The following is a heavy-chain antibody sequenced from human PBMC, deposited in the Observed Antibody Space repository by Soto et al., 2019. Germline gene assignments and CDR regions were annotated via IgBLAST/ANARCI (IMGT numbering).Heavy chain of an antibody. V-gene: IGHV4-59*01. J-gene: IGHJ4*02. D-gene: IGHD2-15*01. CDR1: GGSISSYY. CDR3: ARSIARVAGTWVDY. Sequence: SETLSLTXTVSGGSISSYYWSWIRQPPGKGLEWIGYIYYSGSTNYNPSLKSRVTISVDTSKNQFSLKLSSVTAADTAVYYCARSIARVAGTWVDYWGQGTLVTVSS. CDR2: IYYSGST.